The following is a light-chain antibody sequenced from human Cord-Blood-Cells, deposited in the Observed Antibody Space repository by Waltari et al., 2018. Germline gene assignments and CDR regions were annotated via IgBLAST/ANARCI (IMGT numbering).Light chain of an antibody. CDR3: QQSYSTPLT. J-gene: IGKJ4*01. Sequence: IQMTQSPFPLSASVGDRVTLTCRASPCISSYLNWYQQKPGKAPKLLIYAASSLQSGVPSRFSGSGSGTDFTLTISSLQPEDFATYYCQQSYSTPLTFGGGTKVEIK. CDR1: PCISSY. V-gene: IGKV1-39*01. CDR2: AAS.